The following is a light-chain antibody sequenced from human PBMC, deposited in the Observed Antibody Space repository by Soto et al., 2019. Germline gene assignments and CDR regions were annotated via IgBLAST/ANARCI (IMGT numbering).Light chain of an antibody. CDR2: DVN. CDR3: SSFTTGSTLDV. Sequence: QSVLTQPASVSGSPGQSITISCTGTTRDVGGYNFVSWYQHHPGKAPKLLIYDVNNRPSGVSNRFSGSKSGNTASLTISGLQAEDEADYYCSSFTTGSTLDVFGSGTKLTVL. J-gene: IGLJ1*01. V-gene: IGLV2-14*03. CDR1: TRDVGGYNF.